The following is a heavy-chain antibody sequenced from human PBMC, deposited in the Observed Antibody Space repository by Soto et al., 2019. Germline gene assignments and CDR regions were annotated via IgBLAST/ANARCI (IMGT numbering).Heavy chain of an antibody. J-gene: IGHJ4*02. V-gene: IGHV4-30-4*01. CDR1: GGSISSGDYY. D-gene: IGHD3-22*01. Sequence: SETLSLTCTVSGGSISSGDYYWSWIRQPPGKGLEWIGYIYYSGSTYYNPSLKSRVTISVDTSKNQFSLKLSSVTAADTAVYYCARASYYYDSSGYYYVDYWGQGTLVTVSS. CDR3: ARASYYYDSSGYYYVDY. CDR2: IYYSGST.